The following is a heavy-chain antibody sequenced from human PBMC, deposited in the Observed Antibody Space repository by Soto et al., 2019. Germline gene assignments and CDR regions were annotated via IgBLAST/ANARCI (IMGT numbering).Heavy chain of an antibody. CDR3: ARHPQTHRYHLDC. D-gene: IGHD2-2*01. CDR1: GYTFTSYG. J-gene: IGHJ6*04. V-gene: IGHV1-18*01. CDR2: ISAYNGNT. Sequence: ASVKVSCKASGYTFTSYGVSWVRQAPGQGLEWMGWISAYNGNTNYAQKLQGRVTMTTDTSTSTAYMELRSLRSDDTAVYYWARHPQTHRYHLDCSGKGTTVTVAS.